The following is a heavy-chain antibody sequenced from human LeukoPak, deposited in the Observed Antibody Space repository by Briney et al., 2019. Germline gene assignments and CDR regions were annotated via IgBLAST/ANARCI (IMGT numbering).Heavy chain of an antibody. CDR1: GGTFSSYA. CDR3: ARNMSAAGHRYYYYYYMDV. CDR2: IIPIVGTA. V-gene: IGHV1-69*05. J-gene: IGHJ6*03. D-gene: IGHD2/OR15-2a*01. Sequence: GASVKLSCKAYGGTFSSYAISWVRQAPGPGLEWMGGIIPIVGTANYAQKFQGRLKITTDESTSTSYMELSSLRSEDTAVYYCARNMSAAGHRYYYYYYMDVWGKGPTVTVSS.